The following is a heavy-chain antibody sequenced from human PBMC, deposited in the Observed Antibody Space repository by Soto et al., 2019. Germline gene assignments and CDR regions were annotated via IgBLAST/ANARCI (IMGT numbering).Heavy chain of an antibody. V-gene: IGHV3-9*01. CDR1: GFTFDQYT. D-gene: IGHD3-16*01. CDR2: ITWHSGTI. CDR3: AKEMITCGDCNYYYMDV. Sequence: EVQLVESGGGLVQPGRSLRLACAASGFTFDQYTMHWVRQAPGKGLEWVSSITWHSGTIGYADSVKGRFTSSRDNAKKPLYLQRNSLRGEDTSLYYCAKEMITCGDCNYYYMDVWGNGTTVTVSS. J-gene: IGHJ6*03.